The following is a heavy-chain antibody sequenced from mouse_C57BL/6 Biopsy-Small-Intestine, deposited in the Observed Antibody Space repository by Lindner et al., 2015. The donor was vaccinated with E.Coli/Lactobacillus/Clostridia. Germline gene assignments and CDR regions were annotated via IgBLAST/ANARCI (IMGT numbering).Heavy chain of an antibody. V-gene: IGHV1-22*01. J-gene: IGHJ3*01. CDR2: INPNNGGT. CDR3: ARVLNWDREGFAY. D-gene: IGHD4-1*01. Sequence: EVQLQESGPELVKPGASVKMSCKASGYTFTDYNMHWVKQSHGKSLEWIGYINPNNGGTSYNQKFEGKATLTVNKSSSTAYMELRSLTSEDSAVYYCARVLNWDREGFAYWGQGTLVTVSA. CDR1: GYTFTDYN.